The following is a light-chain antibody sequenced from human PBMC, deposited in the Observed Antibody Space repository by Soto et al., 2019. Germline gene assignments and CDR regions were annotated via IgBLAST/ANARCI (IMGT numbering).Light chain of an antibody. Sequence: QSVLTQPASVSGSPGQSITIYCTGTSSDVGGYNYVSWYQQHPGKAPKLMIYEVRNRPSGVSNRFSGSKSGTTASLTISGLQAEDEADYYCCSYTGSSTHVLFGGGTKLTVL. CDR3: CSYTGSSTHVL. CDR2: EVR. V-gene: IGLV2-14*01. J-gene: IGLJ2*01. CDR1: SSDVGGYNY.